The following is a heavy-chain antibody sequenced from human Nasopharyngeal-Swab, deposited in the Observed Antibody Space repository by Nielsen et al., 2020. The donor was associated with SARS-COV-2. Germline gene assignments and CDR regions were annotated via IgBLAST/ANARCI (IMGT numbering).Heavy chain of an antibody. V-gene: IGHV4-4*02. D-gene: IGHD3-10*01. CDR1: GGSISSSNW. J-gene: IGHJ4*02. CDR2: IYHSGST. Sequence: SETLSLTCAVSGGSISSSNWWSWVRQPPGKGLEWIGEIYHSGSTNYNPSLKSRVTISVDKSKSQFSLKLSSVTAADTAVYYCARGGYYGSGSYQNWGQGTLVTVSS. CDR3: ARGGYYGSGSYQN.